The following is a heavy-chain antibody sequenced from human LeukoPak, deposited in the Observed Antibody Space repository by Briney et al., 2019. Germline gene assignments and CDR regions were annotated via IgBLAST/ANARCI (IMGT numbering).Heavy chain of an antibody. D-gene: IGHD4-17*01. CDR3: ARGHTAVTRHFDF. V-gene: IGHV3-21*01. CDR1: GFTFSSYA. J-gene: IGHJ4*02. CDR2: ISSGSSAI. Sequence: GGSLRLSCATSGFTFSSYAMTWVRQAPGKGLEWVSIISSGSSAIFSADALKGRFTISRDDAKNLLYLDMNSLRAEDTAVYYCARGHTAVTRHFDFWGQGTLVTVSS.